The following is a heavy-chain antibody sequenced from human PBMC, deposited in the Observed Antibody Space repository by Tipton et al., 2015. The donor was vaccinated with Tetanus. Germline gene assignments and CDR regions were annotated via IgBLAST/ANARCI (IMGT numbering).Heavy chain of an antibody. Sequence: SLRLSCEASGFTFGRFGMHWVRQAPGKGLEWVAVISYDGGNKFYADSVQGRFTISRDNSKNTFYLEMHSLRSEDTAVYFCAKGDAGLAQRGGFYFDSWGQGTLVTVSS. J-gene: IGHJ4*02. V-gene: IGHV3-30*18. CDR1: GFTFGRFG. CDR3: AKGDAGLAQRGGFYFDS. D-gene: IGHD3/OR15-3a*01. CDR2: ISYDGGNK.